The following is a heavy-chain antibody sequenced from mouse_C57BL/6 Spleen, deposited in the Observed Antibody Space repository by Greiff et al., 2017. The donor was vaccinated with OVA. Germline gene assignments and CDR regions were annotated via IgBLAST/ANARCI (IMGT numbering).Heavy chain of an antibody. V-gene: IGHV3-6*01. CDR1: GYSITSGYY. CDR3: ARGVTTVVAPLDV. D-gene: IGHD1-1*01. Sequence: EVKLMESGPGLVKPSQSLSLTCSVTGYSITSGYYWNWIRQFPGNKLEWMGYISYDGSNNYNPSLKNRISITRDTSKNQFFLKLNSVTTEDTATYYCARGVTTVVAPLDVWGTGTTVTVSS. CDR2: ISYDGSN. J-gene: IGHJ1*03.